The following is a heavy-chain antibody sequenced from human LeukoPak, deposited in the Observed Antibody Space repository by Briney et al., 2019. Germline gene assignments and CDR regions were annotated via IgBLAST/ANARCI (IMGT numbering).Heavy chain of an antibody. V-gene: IGHV3-11*05. Sequence: GGSLRLSCAASGFTFSDYYMSWIRQAPGKGLEWLSYINPTSGYTPYADSVRGRFTISRDNSKNTLYLQMNSLRAEDTAVYSCAKDTGQWPVRTFDSWGQGTLVTVSS. CDR1: GFTFSDYY. CDR3: AKDTGQWPVRTFDS. J-gene: IGHJ4*02. CDR2: INPTSGYT. D-gene: IGHD6-19*01.